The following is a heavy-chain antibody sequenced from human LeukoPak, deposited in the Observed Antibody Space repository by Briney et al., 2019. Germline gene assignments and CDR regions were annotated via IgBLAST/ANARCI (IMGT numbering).Heavy chain of an antibody. CDR3: ARWATRAFDY. J-gene: IGHJ4*02. V-gene: IGHV3-64*01. CDR1: GFTFSSYA. D-gene: IGHD5-12*01. CDR2: ISSNGGST. Sequence: QSGGSLRLSGTASGFTFSSYAMHWARQAPGKGLEYVSAISSNGGSTYYANSVKGRFTISRDNSKNTLYLQMGSLRAEDMAVYYCARWATRAFDYWGQGTLVTVSS.